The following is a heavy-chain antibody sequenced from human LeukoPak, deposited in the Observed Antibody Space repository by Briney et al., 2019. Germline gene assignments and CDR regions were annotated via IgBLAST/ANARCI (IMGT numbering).Heavy chain of an antibody. V-gene: IGHV3-33*01. CDR2: IWYDGSNK. D-gene: IGHD3-22*01. CDR1: GFTFSNYG. J-gene: IGHJ4*02. CDR3: ARDGERGGSSVYFDY. Sequence: PGRSLRLSCAASGFTFSNYGMHWVRQAPGKGLEWVAVIWYDGSNKYYADSVKGRFTISRDNSKNTLYLQMNSLRAEDTAVYFCARDGERGGSSVYFDYWGQGTLVTVSS.